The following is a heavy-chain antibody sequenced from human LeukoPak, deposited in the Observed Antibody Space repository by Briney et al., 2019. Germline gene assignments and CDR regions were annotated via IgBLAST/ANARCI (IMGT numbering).Heavy chain of an antibody. CDR1: GFTVSSNY. J-gene: IGHJ3*02. D-gene: IGHD1-26*01. V-gene: IGHV3-66*01. CDR2: IYSGGST. Sequence: GGSLRLSCAASGFTVSSNYMSWVRQAPGKGLEWVSVIYSGGSTYYADSVKGRFTISRDNSKNTLYLQMNSLRAEDTAVYYCARETLPREALDAFDIWGQGTMVTVSS. CDR3: ARETLPREALDAFDI.